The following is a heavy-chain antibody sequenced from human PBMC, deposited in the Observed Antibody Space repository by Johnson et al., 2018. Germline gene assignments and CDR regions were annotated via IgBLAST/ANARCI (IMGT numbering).Heavy chain of an antibody. Sequence: VQLQESGGGSVQPGGSLRLSCAASGFTINTYWMHWVRQAPGKGLVCVSRIKPDWSYTEYADSVKGRFSISRDNAKNALYLQMNNLRAEDTAVYYGVRAPAFYYYMDVWGKGTTVTVSS. V-gene: IGHV3-74*03. CDR3: VRAPAFYYYMDV. CDR1: GFTINTYW. J-gene: IGHJ6*03. CDR2: IKPDWSYT.